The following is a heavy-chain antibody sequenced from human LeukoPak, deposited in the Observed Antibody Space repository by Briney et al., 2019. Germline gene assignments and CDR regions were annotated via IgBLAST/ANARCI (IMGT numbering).Heavy chain of an antibody. CDR3: ARLGRDYDASTGYYLTYNYDY. D-gene: IGHD3-9*01. V-gene: IGHV5-51*01. CDR1: GYTFSNFW. J-gene: IGHJ4*02. CDR2: IYPGDSDA. Sequence: GESLKISCKASGYTFSNFWIGWVRQMPGKGLEYMGNIYPGDSDARYSPSFRGQVTISVDKSINTAYLQWSSLKASDTAFYYCARLGRDYDASTGYYLTYNYDYWGQGTLVTVSS.